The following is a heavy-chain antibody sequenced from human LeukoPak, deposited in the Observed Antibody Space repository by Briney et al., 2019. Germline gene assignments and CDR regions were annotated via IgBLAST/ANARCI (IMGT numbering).Heavy chain of an antibody. D-gene: IGHD2-2*01. CDR1: GFTFSSYG. CDR2: IWYDGSNK. Sequence: GRSLRLSCAASGFTFSSYGMHWVRQAPGKGLEWVAVIWYDGSNKYYADSVKGRFTISRDNSKNTLYLQMNSLRAEDTAVYYCARAGLGVPAAMVLVYWGQGTLVTVFS. CDR3: ARAGLGVPAAMVLVY. J-gene: IGHJ4*02. V-gene: IGHV3-33*01.